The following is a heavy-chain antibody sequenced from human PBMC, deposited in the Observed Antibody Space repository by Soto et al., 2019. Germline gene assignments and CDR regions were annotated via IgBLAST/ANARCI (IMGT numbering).Heavy chain of an antibody. V-gene: IGHV3-30*18. Sequence: QVQLVEAGGGVVQPGRSLRLSCAASGFTFSSYGMHWVRQATGKGLEWVAVISYDGSNKYYADSVKGRFTISRDNSKNTLYLQMNSLRAEDTSVYYCAKDSAMPVIFPDPMHWYFDLWGRGTLVTVSS. CDR3: AKDSAMPVIFPDPMHWYFDL. CDR1: GFTFSSYG. D-gene: IGHD2-2*01. CDR2: ISYDGSNK. J-gene: IGHJ2*01.